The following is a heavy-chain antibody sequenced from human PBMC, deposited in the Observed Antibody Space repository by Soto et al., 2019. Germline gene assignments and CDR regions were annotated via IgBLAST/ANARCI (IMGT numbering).Heavy chain of an antibody. CDR2: ISSNGGST. CDR1: GFTFSSYA. V-gene: IGHV3-64*01. J-gene: IGHJ4*02. Sequence: EVQLVESGGGLVQPGGSLRLSCAASGFTFSSYAMHWVRQAPGKGLEYVSAISSNGGSTYYANSVKGRFTISRDNSKNTLDLQMGSLRAEDMAVYYCARVYGDYVLWGFDYWGQGTLVTVSS. CDR3: ARVYGDYVLWGFDY. D-gene: IGHD4-17*01.